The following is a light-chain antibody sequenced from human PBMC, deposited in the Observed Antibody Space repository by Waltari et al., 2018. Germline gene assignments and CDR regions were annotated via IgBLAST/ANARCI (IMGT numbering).Light chain of an antibody. V-gene: IGKV1-39*01. Sequence: DIQMTQTPSSLSASVGDRVTITCRASHTINKYLNWYQQKPGEAPKLLIFATFNLQSGVPARFRGGGSGTDFTLTISSLQPEDFATYYCQQSYRIPPTFGPGTKVDIK. J-gene: IGKJ3*01. CDR2: ATF. CDR1: HTINKY. CDR3: QQSYRIPPT.